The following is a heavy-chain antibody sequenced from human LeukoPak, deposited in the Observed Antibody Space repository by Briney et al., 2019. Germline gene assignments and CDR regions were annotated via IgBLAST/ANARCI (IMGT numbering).Heavy chain of an antibody. Sequence: GGSLRLSCAASGFTFSSYSMNWVRQAPGKGLEWVSSISSSSSYIYYADSVKGRFTISRDNAKNSLYLQMNSLRAGDTAVYYCAKGSKEVLFTRDHCMDVWGKGTTVTISS. D-gene: IGHD3-3*01. J-gene: IGHJ6*03. CDR3: AKGSKEVLFTRDHCMDV. V-gene: IGHV3-21*01. CDR1: GFTFSSYS. CDR2: ISSSSSYI.